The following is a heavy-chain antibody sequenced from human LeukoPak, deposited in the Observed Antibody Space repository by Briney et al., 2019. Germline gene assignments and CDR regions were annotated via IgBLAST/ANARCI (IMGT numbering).Heavy chain of an antibody. V-gene: IGHV3-30-3*01. CDR1: GFTFSSYA. Sequence: PGRSLRLSCAASGFTFSSYAMHWVRQAPGKGLEWVAVISYDGSNKYYADSVEGRFTISRDNSKNTLYLQMNSLRAEDTAVYYCAREERIPFDYWGQGTLVTVSS. CDR3: AREERIPFDY. J-gene: IGHJ4*02. CDR2: ISYDGSNK. D-gene: IGHD1-1*01.